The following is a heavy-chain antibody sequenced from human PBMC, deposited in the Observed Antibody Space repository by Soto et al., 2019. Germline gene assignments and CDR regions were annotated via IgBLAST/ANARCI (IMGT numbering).Heavy chain of an antibody. J-gene: IGHJ4*02. CDR3: AKNFWSGYYEIGFDY. CDR2: INSDGSST. V-gene: IGHV3-74*01. D-gene: IGHD3-3*01. Sequence: EVQLVESGGGLVQPGGSLRLSCAASGFTFSSYWMHWVRQAPGKGLVWVSRINSDGSSTSYADSVKGRFTISRDNAKNTRYLQRNSLRAEDTAVYYCAKNFWSGYYEIGFDYWGQGTLVTVSS. CDR1: GFTFSSYW.